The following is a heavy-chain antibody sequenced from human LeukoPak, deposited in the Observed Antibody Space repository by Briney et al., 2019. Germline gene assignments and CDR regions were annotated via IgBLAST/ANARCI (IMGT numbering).Heavy chain of an antibody. D-gene: IGHD2-2*01. Sequence: GSLRLSCAASGFTFSDYYMSWIRQAPGKGLEWIGEINHSGSTNYNPSLKSRVTISVDTSKNQFSLKLSSVTAADTAVYYCARAGCSSTSCFDYWGQGTLVTVSS. V-gene: IGHV4-34*01. CDR2: INHSGST. CDR1: GFTFSDYY. J-gene: IGHJ4*02. CDR3: ARAGCSSTSCFDY.